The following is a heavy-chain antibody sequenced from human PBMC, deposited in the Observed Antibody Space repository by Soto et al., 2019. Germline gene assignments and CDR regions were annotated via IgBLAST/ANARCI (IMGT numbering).Heavy chain of an antibody. Sequence: LQLLESGGGVVQPGGSLRLSCAASGFTFSSYAMSWVRQAPGKGLEWVSGISGGDGSTYYADSVKGRFTISRDNFKNTLYLQLTSLRAEDTAVYYCAKSGSITIFGVVLKYWYFDLGGRGALVTVSS. CDR1: GFTFSSYA. CDR3: AKSGSITIFGVVLKYWYFDL. D-gene: IGHD3-3*01. V-gene: IGHV3-23*01. CDR2: ISGGDGST. J-gene: IGHJ2*01.